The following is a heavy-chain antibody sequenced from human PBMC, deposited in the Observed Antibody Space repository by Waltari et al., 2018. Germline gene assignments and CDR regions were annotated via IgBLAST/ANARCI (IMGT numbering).Heavy chain of an antibody. CDR2: IYHSGST. J-gene: IGHJ5*02. CDR3: ARSTGRSGWFDP. CDR1: GYSISSGYY. V-gene: IGHV4-38-2*01. Sequence: QVQLQESGPGLVKPSETLSLTCAASGYSISSGYYWGWIRQPPGKGLEWIGSIYHSGSTYYNPSLKSRVTISVDTSKNQFSLKLSSVTAADTAVYYCARSTGRSGWFDPWGQGTLVTVSS. D-gene: IGHD2-15*01.